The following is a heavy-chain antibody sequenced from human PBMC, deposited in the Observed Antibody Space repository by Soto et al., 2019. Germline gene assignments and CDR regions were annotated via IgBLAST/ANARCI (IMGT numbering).Heavy chain of an antibody. CDR2: IYYSGST. J-gene: IGHJ6*02. CDR3: ARRTESRNYYDSSGSQGHVGQNYYGMDV. D-gene: IGHD3-22*01. V-gene: IGHV4-39*01. Sequence: SETLSLTYTVSGGSISSSSYYWGWIRQPPGKGLEWIGSIYYSGSTYYNPSLKSRVTISVDTSKNQFSLKLSSVTAADTAVYYCARRTESRNYYDSSGSQGHVGQNYYGMDVWGQGTTVTVSS. CDR1: GGSISSSSYY.